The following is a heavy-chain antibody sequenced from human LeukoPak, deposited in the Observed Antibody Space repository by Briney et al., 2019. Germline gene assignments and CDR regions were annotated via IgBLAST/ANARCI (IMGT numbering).Heavy chain of an antibody. CDR3: TRHDGYNNDY. CDR1: GYSFTSYW. V-gene: IGHV5-51*01. J-gene: IGHJ4*02. CDR2: IYPGDSDT. Sequence: EESLQICCQGSGYSFTSYWIGGVRPLPGKGLGWMGIIYPGDSDTRYSPSFQGQVTISADKFISTAYLQWSRLKASDTAMYYCTRHDGYNNDYWGQGTLVTVSS. D-gene: IGHD5-24*01.